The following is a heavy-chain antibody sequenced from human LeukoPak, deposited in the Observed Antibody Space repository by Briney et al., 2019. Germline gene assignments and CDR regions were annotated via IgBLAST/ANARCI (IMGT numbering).Heavy chain of an antibody. Sequence: PGGSLRLSCAASGFTVSSNYMSWVRQAPGKGLEWVSVIYSGGSTYYADSVKGRFTISRDNSKNTLYLQMNSLRAEDTAVYYCAVRDIVVVPARMDGYWGQGTLVTVSS. CDR3: AVRDIVVVPARMDGY. V-gene: IGHV3-53*01. J-gene: IGHJ4*02. CDR2: IYSGGST. CDR1: GFTVSSNY. D-gene: IGHD2-2*01.